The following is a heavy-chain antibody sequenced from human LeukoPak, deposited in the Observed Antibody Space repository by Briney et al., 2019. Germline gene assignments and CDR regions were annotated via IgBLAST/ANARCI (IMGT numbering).Heavy chain of an antibody. CDR2: INSDGSST. CDR1: GFTFSSYW. CDR3: ARGKGLWELLDY. J-gene: IGHJ4*02. D-gene: IGHD1-26*01. Sequence: GRSLRLSCAASGFTFSSYWMHWVRQAPGKGLVWVSRINSDGSSTSYADSVKGRFTISRDNAKNTLYLQMNSLRAEDTAVYYCARGKGLWELLDYWGQGTLVTVSS. V-gene: IGHV3-74*01.